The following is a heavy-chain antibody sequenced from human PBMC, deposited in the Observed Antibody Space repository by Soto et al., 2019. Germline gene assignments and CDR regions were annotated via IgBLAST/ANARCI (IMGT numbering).Heavy chain of an antibody. J-gene: IGHJ4*02. D-gene: IGHD3-10*01. V-gene: IGHV1-3*01. Sequence: GASVKVSCKASGYKFTGYAIHWVRQAPGQRLEWMGWINAGNGNTKYSQKFQGRVTITRDTSATTAYLELSSLRSDDTAAYFCARDLVVGSQYDYWGQGTLVTVSS. CDR3: ARDLVVGSQYDY. CDR1: GYKFTGYA. CDR2: INAGNGNT.